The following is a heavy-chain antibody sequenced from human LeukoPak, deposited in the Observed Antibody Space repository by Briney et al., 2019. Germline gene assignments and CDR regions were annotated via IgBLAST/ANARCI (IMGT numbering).Heavy chain of an antibody. D-gene: IGHD2-15*01. Sequence: ASVKVSCKASGYTFTSYGISCVRQAPGQGLEWMGWISAYNGNTNYAQKLQGRVTLTPDTSTSTAYMELRSLRSDDTAVYYCASRYCSGGSCYWPWGQGTLVTVSS. CDR3: ASRYCSGGSCYWP. V-gene: IGHV1-18*01. CDR1: GYTFTSYG. CDR2: ISAYNGNT. J-gene: IGHJ4*02.